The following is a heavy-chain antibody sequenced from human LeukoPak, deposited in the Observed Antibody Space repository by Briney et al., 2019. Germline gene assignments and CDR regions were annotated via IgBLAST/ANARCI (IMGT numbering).Heavy chain of an antibody. V-gene: IGHV4-59*01. CDR2: IYYSGNT. J-gene: IGHJ4*02. CDR1: GGSISSYY. CDR3: AREPPGGSLNFDY. Sequence: SETLSLTCTVSGGSISSYYWTWIRQPPGKGLEWIGYIYYSGNTNYNPSLKSRVTISVDTSKNQFSLKLSSVTAADTAVYYCAREPPGGSLNFDYWGQGTLVTVSS. D-gene: IGHD6-13*01.